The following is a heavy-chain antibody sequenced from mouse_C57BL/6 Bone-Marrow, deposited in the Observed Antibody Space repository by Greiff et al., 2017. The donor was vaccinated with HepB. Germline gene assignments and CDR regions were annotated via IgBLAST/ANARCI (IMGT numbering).Heavy chain of an antibody. CDR3: ARTSTGFTGDYAMDY. D-gene: IGHD1-1*01. CDR2: FTMYSDAT. CDR1: YFAFMASA. Sequence: LKESGAELVRPGSSVKLSCKDSYFAFMASAMHWVKQRPGHGLEWIGSFTMYSDATEYSENFKGKATLTANTSSSTAYMELSSLTSEDSAVYYCARTSTGFTGDYAMDYWGQGTSVTVSS. J-gene: IGHJ4*01. V-gene: IGHV1-49*01.